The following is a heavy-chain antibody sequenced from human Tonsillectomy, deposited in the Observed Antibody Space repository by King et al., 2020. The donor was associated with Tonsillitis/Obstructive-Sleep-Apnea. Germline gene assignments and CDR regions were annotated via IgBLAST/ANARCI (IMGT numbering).Heavy chain of an antibody. V-gene: IGHV1-2*02. D-gene: IGHD2-2*01. CDR2: INPNSGDT. J-gene: IGHJ6*02. CDR3: ARWDIIVVPAAIPYTHGVDV. CDR1: GYTFTAYY. Sequence: VQLVESGAEVKKPGASVKVSCESSGYTFTAYYMYWVRQAPGQGLEWMGWINPNSGDTHYPQKFQGRVTMTRDTSISTAYMQMSGLRSDDTAVYFCARWDIIVVPAAIPYTHGVDVWGQGTTVIVSS.